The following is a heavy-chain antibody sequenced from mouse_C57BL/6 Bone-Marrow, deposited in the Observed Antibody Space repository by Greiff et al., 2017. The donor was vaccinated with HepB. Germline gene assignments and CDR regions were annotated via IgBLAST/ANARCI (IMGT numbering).Heavy chain of an antibody. J-gene: IGHJ2*01. CDR1: GYTFTSYC. CDR2: IHPSDSDT. V-gene: IGHV1-74*01. CDR3: AINFLKQYCFAY. Sequence: QVQLQQPGAELVKPGASVKVSCKASGYTFTSYCMHWVKQRPGQGLEWIGRIHPSDSDTNYHHKFKGQATLTVDKSSSTAYMQLSSLTSEDSAFYYCAINFLKQYCFAYWGQGTTPPVSS.